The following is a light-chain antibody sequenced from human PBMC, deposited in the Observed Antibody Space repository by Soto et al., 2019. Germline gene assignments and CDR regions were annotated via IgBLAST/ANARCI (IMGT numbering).Light chain of an antibody. Sequence: QSVLTQSASVSGSPGQSITISCTGTSSDVGAYNYVSWYQQHPGKAPKLMIYEVSNRPSGVSNRFSGSKSGNTASLTISGLQGEDEADYYCSSYTGSSTPYVFGPGTKLTVL. J-gene: IGLJ1*01. V-gene: IGLV2-14*01. CDR1: SSDVGAYNY. CDR2: EVS. CDR3: SSYTGSSTPYV.